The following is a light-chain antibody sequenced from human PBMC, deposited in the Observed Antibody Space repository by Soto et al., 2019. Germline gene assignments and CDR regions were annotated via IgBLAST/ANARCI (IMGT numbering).Light chain of an antibody. V-gene: IGLV2-11*01. CDR3: CSFTGSYTLWV. Sequence: QSALTQPRSVSGSPGQSVTISCTVTSSDVGDYNYVSWYQQYPGKAPKLVIYDVSKRPSGVPDRFSGSKSGNTASLTISGLQAEDEADYYCCSFTGSYTLWVFGGGTKLTVL. J-gene: IGLJ3*02. CDR2: DVS. CDR1: SSDVGDYNY.